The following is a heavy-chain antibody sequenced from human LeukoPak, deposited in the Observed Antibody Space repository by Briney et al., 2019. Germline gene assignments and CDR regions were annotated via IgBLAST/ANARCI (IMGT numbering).Heavy chain of an antibody. V-gene: IGHV1-69*04. CDR2: IIPILGVT. D-gene: IGHD3-9*01. CDR3: ARGGGVDILTGFQY. CDR1: GGTFTNYA. J-gene: IGHJ4*02. Sequence: SVKVSCKASGGTFTNYAINWVRQAPGQGLEWMGRIIPILGVTNYAQKFQGRVTITADQSTSTAYMELSSLRSEDTAVYYCARGGGVDILTGFQYWGQGTLVTVSS.